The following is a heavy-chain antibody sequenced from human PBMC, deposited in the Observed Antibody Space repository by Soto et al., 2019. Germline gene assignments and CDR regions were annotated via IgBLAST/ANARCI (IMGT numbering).Heavy chain of an antibody. CDR1: GGTFSSYA. V-gene: IGHV1-69*12. Sequence: QVQLVQSGAEVKKPGSSVKVSCKASGGTFSSYAISWVRQAPGQGLEWMGGIIPIFGTANYAQKFQGRVTITADESTSTADMELSSQRSEDTAVYYCARDLNIVLVPAAPASNSPRWFDPWGQGTLVTVSS. D-gene: IGHD2-2*01. J-gene: IGHJ5*02. CDR3: ARDLNIVLVPAAPASNSPRWFDP. CDR2: IIPIFGTA.